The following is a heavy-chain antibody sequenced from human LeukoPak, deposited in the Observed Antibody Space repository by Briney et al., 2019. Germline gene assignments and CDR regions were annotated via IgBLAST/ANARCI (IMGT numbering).Heavy chain of an antibody. CDR3: TRRVDATRWYDP. D-gene: IGHD2-15*01. J-gene: IGHJ5*02. CDR2: INGDGSTT. CDR1: GFSFSTYW. V-gene: IGHV3-74*01. Sequence: GGSPRLSCAASGFSFSTYWMHWVRQAPGEGLVWVSRINGDGSTTNYADSVKGRLTISRDNAKNTLYLQMNSLRAEDTAVYYCTRRVDATRWYDPWGQGTLVTVSS.